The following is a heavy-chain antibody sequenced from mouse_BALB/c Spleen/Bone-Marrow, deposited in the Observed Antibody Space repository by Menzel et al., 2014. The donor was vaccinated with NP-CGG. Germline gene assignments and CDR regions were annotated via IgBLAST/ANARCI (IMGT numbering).Heavy chain of an antibody. V-gene: IGHV5-12*02. CDR3: ASPGTY. J-gene: IGHJ3*01. CDR1: GFTFSDYY. D-gene: IGHD4-1*01. CDR2: ISNGGGSST. Sequence: EVMLVESGGGLVQPGGSLKLSCATSGFTFSDYYMYWVRQTPEKRLEWVAYISNGGGSSTYYPDTVKGRFTISRDNGKNTLYLQMSRLKSEDTAMYYCASPGTYWGQGTLVTVSA.